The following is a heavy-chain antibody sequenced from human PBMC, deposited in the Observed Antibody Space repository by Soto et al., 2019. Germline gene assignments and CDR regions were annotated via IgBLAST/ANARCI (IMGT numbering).Heavy chain of an antibody. Sequence: PGEALKISWMASGYRFPSYWIAWGRHMPGKELGWMADFDPDESDVRFNPSFQGQVTFSVDKSITTAYLHLQASDTAVYYCARRMGASHHYFEYWGQGTQVTVSS. D-gene: IGHD1-26*01. J-gene: IGHJ4*02. CDR1: GYRFPSYW. V-gene: IGHV5-51*01. CDR2: FDPDESDV. CDR3: ARRMGASHHYFEY.